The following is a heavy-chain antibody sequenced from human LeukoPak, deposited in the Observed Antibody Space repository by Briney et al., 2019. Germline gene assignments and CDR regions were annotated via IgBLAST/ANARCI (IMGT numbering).Heavy chain of an antibody. V-gene: IGHV1-2*02. D-gene: IGHD3-3*01. CDR2: INPNSGGT. CDR1: GSAFTVNN. Sequence: GASVTLSYTATGSAFTVNNKHWIRQAPGQGLERMGWINPNSGGTNYAHKFQGRVTMTRDTSISTAYMELSRLRSDVPVVYYCARGLLAYDFWSGYYWFDPWGEGTLVTVSS. CDR3: ARGLLAYDFWSGYYWFDP. J-gene: IGHJ5*02.